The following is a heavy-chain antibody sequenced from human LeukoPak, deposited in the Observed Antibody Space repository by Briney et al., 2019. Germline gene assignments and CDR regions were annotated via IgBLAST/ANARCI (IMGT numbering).Heavy chain of an antibody. Sequence: SETLSLTCTVSGGSISSGSYYWSWIRQPAGKGLEWIGRIYTSGSTNYNPSLKSRVTISVDTSKNQFSLKLSSVTAADTAVYYCARAFSGSEAWFDPWGQGTLVTVSS. V-gene: IGHV4-61*02. D-gene: IGHD1-26*01. J-gene: IGHJ5*02. CDR2: IYTSGST. CDR3: ARAFSGSEAWFDP. CDR1: GGSISSGSYY.